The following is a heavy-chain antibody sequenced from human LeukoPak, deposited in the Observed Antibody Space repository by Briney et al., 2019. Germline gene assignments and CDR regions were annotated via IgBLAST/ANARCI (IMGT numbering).Heavy chain of an antibody. J-gene: IGHJ6*02. CDR1: GYTFTSYG. CDR3: ARRLVAGPSRASSYYYYGMDV. V-gene: IGHV1-18*01. Sequence: ASVKVSCKASGYTFTSYGISWVRQAPGQGLEWMGWISAYNGNTNYAQKLQGRVTMTTDTSTSTAYMELRSLRSDDTAVYYCARRLVAGPSRASSYYYYGMDVWGQGTTVTVSS. D-gene: IGHD6-19*01. CDR2: ISAYNGNT.